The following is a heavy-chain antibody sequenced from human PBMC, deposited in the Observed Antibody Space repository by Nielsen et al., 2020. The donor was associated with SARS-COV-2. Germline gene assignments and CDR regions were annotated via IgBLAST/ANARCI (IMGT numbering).Heavy chain of an antibody. D-gene: IGHD3-10*01. CDR1: GFTFNIYA. CDR3: AKDGVVRGDALDL. CDR2: VSASGGSI. J-gene: IGHJ3*01. Sequence: GESLKISCAASGFTFNIYAMAWVRRAPGRGLQWVTGVSASGGSIYYTDSVKGRFSISRGNSKNTLFLQIHSLRVEDTALYYCAKDGVVRGDALDLWGQGTMVTVSS. V-gene: IGHV3-23*01.